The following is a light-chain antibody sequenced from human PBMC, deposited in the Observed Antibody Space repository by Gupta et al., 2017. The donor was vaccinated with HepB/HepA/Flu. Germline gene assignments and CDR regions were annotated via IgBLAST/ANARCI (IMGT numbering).Light chain of an antibody. CDR3: HARDSSGKSV. Sequence: SSLLTQYPAVSVALCPTIRITCKGDSLRSYYASWYQQKPGQAPLLVIYVKNNRPAGIPDRLSGSRAGNTATLTIAGAEEEDGADYYYHARDSSGKSVFGGGTKLTVL. CDR1: SLRSYY. V-gene: IGLV3-19*01. J-gene: IGLJ3*02. CDR2: VKN.